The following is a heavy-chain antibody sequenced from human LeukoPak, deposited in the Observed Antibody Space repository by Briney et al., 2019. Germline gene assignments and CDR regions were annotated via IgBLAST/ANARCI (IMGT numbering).Heavy chain of an antibody. V-gene: IGHV2-5*01. Sequence: TLSLTCTVSGGSISSSSYYWGWIRQPPGKALEWLALIYWNDDKRYSPSLKTRLTITKDTSKNQVVLTMINMDPVDAATYYCVHSLRGRPSYFDYWGQGTLVTVSS. CDR1: GGSISSSSYY. CDR3: VHSLRGRPSYFDY. J-gene: IGHJ4*02. CDR2: IYWNDDK. D-gene: IGHD6-6*01.